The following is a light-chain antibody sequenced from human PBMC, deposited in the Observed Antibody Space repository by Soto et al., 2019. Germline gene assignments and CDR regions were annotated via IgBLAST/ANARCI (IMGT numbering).Light chain of an antibody. CDR2: GAS. Sequence: EIVLTQSPGALSLSPGERATLSCRASQSFSSSYLAWYQQKPAQAPRLRIYGASSRATGIPDRFSGSGSGTDFTLTISSLEPEDFAVYYCQHYGSALFTFGPGTKVDVK. J-gene: IGKJ3*01. V-gene: IGKV3-20*01. CDR3: QHYGSALFT. CDR1: QSFSSSY.